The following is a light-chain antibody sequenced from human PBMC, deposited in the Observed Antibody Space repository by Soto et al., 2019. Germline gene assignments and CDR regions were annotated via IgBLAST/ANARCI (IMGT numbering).Light chain of an antibody. CDR1: PGISSY. CDR3: QQLNSYPLYT. V-gene: IGKV1-9*01. Sequence: IQLTQSPSSLSASVGDRVTITCRASPGISSYLAWYQQKPGKAPKRLIYAASTLQSGVPSRFSCSGSGTDFTLTISSLQPEDFATDNCQQLNSYPLYTFGQGTKLEIK. J-gene: IGKJ2*01. CDR2: AAS.